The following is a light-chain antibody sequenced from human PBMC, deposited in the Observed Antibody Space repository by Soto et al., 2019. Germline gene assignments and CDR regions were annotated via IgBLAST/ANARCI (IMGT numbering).Light chain of an antibody. V-gene: IGLV4-69*01. CDR2: LNSDGSH. CDR3: QTWGV. Sequence: QPVLTQSPSASASLGVSVKLTCTLSSGHSTYAIAWHQQQPEKGPRYLMRLNSDGSHSKGDGIPDRFSGSSSGAERYLTISSLQSEDEADYYCQTWGVFGTGTKLTVL. CDR1: SGHSTYA. J-gene: IGLJ1*01.